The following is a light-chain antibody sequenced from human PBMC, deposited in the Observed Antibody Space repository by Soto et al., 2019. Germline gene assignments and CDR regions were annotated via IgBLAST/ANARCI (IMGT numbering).Light chain of an antibody. Sequence: EIVMPQSQDTLSLSPGESATLSCRASQSVSGKLAWYQHRPGQAPRLLIYDASIRATGIPARFSGSASGTVFTLNISSLQSEDFALYYCQQYNNWPPWTFGQGTKVDIK. V-gene: IGKV3-15*01. J-gene: IGKJ1*01. CDR1: QSVSGK. CDR2: DAS. CDR3: QQYNNWPPWT.